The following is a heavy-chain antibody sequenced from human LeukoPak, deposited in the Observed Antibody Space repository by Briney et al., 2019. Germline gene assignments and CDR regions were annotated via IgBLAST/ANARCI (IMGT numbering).Heavy chain of an antibody. V-gene: IGHV4-30-2*05. CDR2: IYHSGST. Sequence: SQTLSLTCTVSGGSISSGGYYWSWIRQPPGKGLEWIGYIYHSGSTYYNPSLKSRVTISVHTSKNQFSLKLSSVTAADTAVYYCAREEWFDPWGQGTLVTVSS. J-gene: IGHJ5*02. CDR3: AREEWFDP. CDR1: GGSISSGGYY.